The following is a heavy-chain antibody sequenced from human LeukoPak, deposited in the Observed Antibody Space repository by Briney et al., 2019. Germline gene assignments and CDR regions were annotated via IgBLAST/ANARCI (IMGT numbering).Heavy chain of an antibody. CDR2: ISAYNGNT. Sequence: GASVKVSCKASGYTFISYGISWGRQAPGQGLEWMGWISAYNGNTNYAQKFQGRVTMTTDTSTSTAYMELRSLKFDDTAVYYCVRGRKLYSSGWYVEDDYWGQGTLVTVSS. V-gene: IGHV1-18*01. CDR1: GYTFISYG. J-gene: IGHJ4*02. D-gene: IGHD6-19*01. CDR3: VRGRKLYSSGWYVEDDY.